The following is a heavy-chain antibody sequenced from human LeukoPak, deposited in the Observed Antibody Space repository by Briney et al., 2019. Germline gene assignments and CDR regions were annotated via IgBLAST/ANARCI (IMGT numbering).Heavy chain of an antibody. CDR1: GFTFSSYG. V-gene: IGHV3-30*03. Sequence: GGSLRLSCAASGFTFSSYGMHWVRQAPGKGLEWVAVISYDGSNKYYADSVKGRFTISRDNSKNTLYLQMNSLRAEDTAVYYCARLRYGRGAFDIWGQGTMVTVSS. J-gene: IGHJ3*02. D-gene: IGHD4-17*01. CDR2: ISYDGSNK. CDR3: ARLRYGRGAFDI.